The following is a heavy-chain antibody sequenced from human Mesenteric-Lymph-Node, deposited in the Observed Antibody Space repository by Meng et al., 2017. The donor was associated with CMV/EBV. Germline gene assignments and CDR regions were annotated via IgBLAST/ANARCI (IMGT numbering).Heavy chain of an antibody. Sequence: SETLSLTCTVFGGSTSSYFWTWIRRPPGKGLEWIGHIYYSGSTNSNPSLKSRVTMSIDTSKNQFSLKLSSVTAADTAVYYCARDADGMDVWGQGTTVTVSS. CDR2: IYYSGST. J-gene: IGHJ6*02. V-gene: IGHV4-59*12. CDR1: GGSTSSYF. CDR3: ARDADGMDV.